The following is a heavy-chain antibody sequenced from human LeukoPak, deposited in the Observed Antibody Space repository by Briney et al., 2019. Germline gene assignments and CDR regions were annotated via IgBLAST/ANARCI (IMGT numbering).Heavy chain of an antibody. V-gene: IGHV3-30*04. CDR2: ISYDGSNK. CDR1: GFTFSSYA. D-gene: IGHD2-2*01. CDR3: ARSWSYCSSTSCSLDY. J-gene: IGHJ4*02. Sequence: GGSLRLSCAASGFTFSSYAMHWVRQAPGKGLEWVAVISYDGSNKYYADSVKGRFTIPRDNSKNTLYLQVNSLRAEDTAVYYCARSWSYCSSTSCSLDYWGQGTLVTVSS.